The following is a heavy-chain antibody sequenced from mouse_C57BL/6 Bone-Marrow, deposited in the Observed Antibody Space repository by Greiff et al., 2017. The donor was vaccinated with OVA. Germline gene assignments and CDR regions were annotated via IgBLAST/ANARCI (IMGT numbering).Heavy chain of an antibody. CDR2: IDPETGGT. CDR3: TGYGSP. Sequence: QVQLQQSGAELVRPGASVTLSCKASGYTFTDYEMHWVKQTPVHGLEWIGAIDPETGGTAYNQKFKGKAILTADKSSSTAYMELRSLTSEDSADYYCTGYGSPWGQGTLVTVSA. J-gene: IGHJ3*01. V-gene: IGHV1-15*01. D-gene: IGHD1-1*01. CDR1: GYTFTDYE.